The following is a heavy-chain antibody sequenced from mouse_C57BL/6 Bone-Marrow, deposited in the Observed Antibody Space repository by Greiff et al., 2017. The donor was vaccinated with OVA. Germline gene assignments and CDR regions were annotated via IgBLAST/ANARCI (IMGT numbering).Heavy chain of an antibody. Sequence: EVQGVESGEGLVKPGGSLKLSCAASGFTFSSYAMSWVRQTPEKRLEWVAYISSGGDYIYYADTVKGRFTISRDNARNTLYLQMSSLKSEDTAMYYCTRDSYSNYPYYAMDYWGQGTSVTVSS. V-gene: IGHV5-9-1*02. D-gene: IGHD2-5*01. J-gene: IGHJ4*01. CDR3: TRDSYSNYPYYAMDY. CDR2: ISSGGDYI. CDR1: GFTFSSYA.